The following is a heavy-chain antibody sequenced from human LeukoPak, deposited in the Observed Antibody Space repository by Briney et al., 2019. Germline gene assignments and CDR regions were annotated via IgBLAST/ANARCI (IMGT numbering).Heavy chain of an antibody. D-gene: IGHD2-2*01. CDR2: IIPIFGTA. J-gene: IGHJ6*03. Sequence: SVKVSCRASGGTFSSYAISWVRQAPGQGLEWMGGIIPIFGTANYAQKFQGRVTITTDESTSTAYMELSSLRSEDTAVYYCARVSIGDIVVVPAAQAYYYYYMDVWGKGTTVTVS. V-gene: IGHV1-69*05. CDR3: ARVSIGDIVVVPAAQAYYYYYMDV. CDR1: GGTFSSYA.